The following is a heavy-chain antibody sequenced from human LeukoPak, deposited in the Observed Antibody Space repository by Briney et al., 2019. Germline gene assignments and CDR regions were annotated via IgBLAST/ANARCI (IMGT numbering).Heavy chain of an antibody. J-gene: IGHJ4*02. Sequence: ASVKVSCKAYRYTFTSYDINWVREAAGQGLEWMGWMHPNTGHTVFAKKFQGRLPFTRDTSISTAYMALSSLRSEDTAVYYCARLSQSPDYYSNGGYYYLGYWGQGTPVTVSS. V-gene: IGHV1-8*01. D-gene: IGHD3-22*01. CDR3: ARLSQSPDYYSNGGYYYLGY. CDR1: RYTFTSYD. CDR2: MHPNTGHT.